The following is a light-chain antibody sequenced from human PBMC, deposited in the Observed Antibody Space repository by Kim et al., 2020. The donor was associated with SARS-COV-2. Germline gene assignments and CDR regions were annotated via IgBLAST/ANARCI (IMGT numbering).Light chain of an antibody. J-gene: IGLJ7*01. V-gene: IGLV3-19*01. CDR2: GQN. CDR1: SLRGYY. CDR3: NSRDTSGDHAV. Sequence: SSELTQDPAVSVDLGQTVRITCQGDSLRGYYASWYQQKPGQAPVLVMYGQNNRPSGIPDRFSGSSSGNTASLTITGAQAEDEADYYCNSRDTSGDHAVFGGGTQLTVL.